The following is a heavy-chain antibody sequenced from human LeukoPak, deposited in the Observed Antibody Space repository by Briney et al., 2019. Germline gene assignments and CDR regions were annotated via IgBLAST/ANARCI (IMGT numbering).Heavy chain of an antibody. CDR3: ARAPGLGYCSSTSCQGHFDY. J-gene: IGHJ4*02. D-gene: IGHD2-2*01. CDR2: ISAYNGNT. CDR1: GYTFTGYY. Sequence: GASVKVSCKAAGYTFTGYYMFWVRQAPGQGLEWMGWISAYNGNTNYAQKLQGRVTMTTDTSTSTAYMELRSLRSDDTAVYYCARAPGLGYCSSTSCQGHFDYWGQGTLVTVSS. V-gene: IGHV1-18*04.